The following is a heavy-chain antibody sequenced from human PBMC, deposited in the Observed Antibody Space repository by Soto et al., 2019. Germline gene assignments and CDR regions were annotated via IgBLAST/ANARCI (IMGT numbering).Heavy chain of an antibody. CDR3: ARGPLVVLNYFES. Sequence: QVQLVQSGTEVKKPGSSVKVDCKASGGTFRNYPINWVRHAPGQGLEWMGSIFPLTDIPDYAQNFQARLTISADKSTSTAYMELSSLTSDDTAMYFCARGPLVVLNYFESWGQGTLVTVSS. CDR2: IFPLTDIP. J-gene: IGHJ4*02. CDR1: GGTFRNYP. V-gene: IGHV1-69*02.